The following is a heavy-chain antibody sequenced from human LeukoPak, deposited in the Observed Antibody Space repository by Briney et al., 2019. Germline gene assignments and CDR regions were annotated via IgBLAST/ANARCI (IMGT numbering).Heavy chain of an antibody. CDR1: GGSISSGGYS. J-gene: IGHJ4*02. D-gene: IGHD5-24*01. Sequence: SETLSLTCAVSGGSISSGGYSWSWIRQPPGKGLEWIGYIYHSGSTYYNPSLKSRVTVSVDRSKNQFSLKLSSVTAADTAVYYCARVRDGYNNGYFDYWGQGTLVTVSS. CDR2: IYHSGST. CDR3: ARVRDGYNNGYFDY. V-gene: IGHV4-30-2*01.